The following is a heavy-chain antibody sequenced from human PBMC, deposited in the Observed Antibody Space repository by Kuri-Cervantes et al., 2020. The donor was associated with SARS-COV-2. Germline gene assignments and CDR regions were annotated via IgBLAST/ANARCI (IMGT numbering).Heavy chain of an antibody. CDR3: ARDRRLVVPSTLGFVADF. V-gene: IGHV3-9*01. Sequence: GGSLRLSCAASGFTFDDYGMHWVRQAPGKGLEWVSGISWNSGSIGYADSVWGRFTISRDNAKNSLYLEMNSLRTEDTAFYYCARDRRLVVPSTLGFVADFWGRGTLVTVSS. D-gene: IGHD2/OR15-2a*01. J-gene: IGHJ4*01. CDR1: GFTFDDYG. CDR2: ISWNSGSI.